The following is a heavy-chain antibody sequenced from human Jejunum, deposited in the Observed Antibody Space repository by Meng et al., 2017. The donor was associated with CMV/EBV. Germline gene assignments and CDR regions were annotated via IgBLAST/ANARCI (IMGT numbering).Heavy chain of an antibody. V-gene: IGHV2-5*02. Sequence: QITLKDSGPTLVKPKQTLTLTCSFSGFSPSTSGEGVGWIRQPPGKALEWLALIYRGDDKRYSPSLNSRLTIAKDTSKNEVVLTLTNMGPIDTGTYYCAHFVGGYYPSRPDYWGQGTLVTVSS. CDR1: GFSPSTSGEG. CDR3: AHFVGGYYPSRPDY. CDR2: IYRGDDK. J-gene: IGHJ4*02. D-gene: IGHD1-26*01.